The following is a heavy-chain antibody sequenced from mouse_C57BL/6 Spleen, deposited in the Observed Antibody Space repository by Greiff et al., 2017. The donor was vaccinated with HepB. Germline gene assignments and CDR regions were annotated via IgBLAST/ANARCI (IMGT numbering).Heavy chain of an antibody. CDR1: GYSFTGYY. V-gene: IGHV1-42*01. J-gene: IGHJ4*01. CDR3: ASRIYYGNYDYAMDY. CDR2: INPSTGGT. D-gene: IGHD2-1*01. Sequence: EVQLQQSGPELVKPGASVKISCKASGYSFTGYYMNWVKQSPEKSLEWIGEINPSTGGTTYNQKFKAKATLTVDKSSSTAYMQLKSLTSEDSAVYYCASRIYYGNYDYAMDYWGQGTSVTVSS.